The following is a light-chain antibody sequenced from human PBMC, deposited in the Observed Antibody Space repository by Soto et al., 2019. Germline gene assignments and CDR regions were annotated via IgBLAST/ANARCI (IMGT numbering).Light chain of an antibody. CDR1: QSLLHSNGYNY. V-gene: IGKV2-28*01. CDR3: MQALQTRT. CDR2: FVS. J-gene: IGKJ1*01. Sequence: DILMTQSPLSLSVTPGEPASISCRSSQSLLHSNGYNYLDWYLQKPGQSPQLLIYFVSNRASGVPERFSGSGSGTDFTLKISRVEPEDVGVYYCMQALQTRTFGQGTKGDI.